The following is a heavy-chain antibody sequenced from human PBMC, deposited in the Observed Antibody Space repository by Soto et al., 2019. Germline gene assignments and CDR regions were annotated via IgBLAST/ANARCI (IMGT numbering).Heavy chain of an antibody. D-gene: IGHD1-26*01. CDR1: GFTFSSYA. CDR2: ISGSGGST. Sequence: PGGSLRLSCAASGFTFSSYAMSWVRQAPGKGLEWVSSISGSGGSTYYADSVKGRFTISRDNSKNTLYLQMNSLRAEDTAVYYCAKGSGAVKWEPGLWGQGTLVTVSS. J-gene: IGHJ4*02. V-gene: IGHV3-23*01. CDR3: AKGSGAVKWEPGL.